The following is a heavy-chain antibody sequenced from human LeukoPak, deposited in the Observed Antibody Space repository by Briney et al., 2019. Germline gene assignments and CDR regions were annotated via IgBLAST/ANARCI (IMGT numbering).Heavy chain of an antibody. V-gene: IGHV3-48*01. Sequence: GGSLRLSCAGSAFTLSNYAINWVRQAPGKGPEWLSYISSSGTTILYADSAKGRFTISRDNAKNSLYLQMNSLRVEDTAVYYCAIIGCYRGVCSFDVWGQGTRVTVSS. J-gene: IGHJ3*01. D-gene: IGHD2-2*01. CDR1: AFTLSNYA. CDR3: AIIGCYRGVCSFDV. CDR2: ISSSGTTI.